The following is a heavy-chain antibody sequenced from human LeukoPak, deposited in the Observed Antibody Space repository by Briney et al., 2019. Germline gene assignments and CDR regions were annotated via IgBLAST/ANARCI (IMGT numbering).Heavy chain of an antibody. J-gene: IGHJ4*02. CDR3: ARDAGYGNWVVDY. CDR1: GFSFTSYW. Sequence: GGSLRLSCVASGFSFTSYWINWVRQAPGEGLEWVAHMKPDGTEKYYLGSVKGRFTISRDNAKNSPYLQMNSLRPEDTAVYYCARDAGYGNWVVDYWGQGTLVTVSS. CDR2: MKPDGTEK. D-gene: IGHD4-23*01. V-gene: IGHV3-7*01.